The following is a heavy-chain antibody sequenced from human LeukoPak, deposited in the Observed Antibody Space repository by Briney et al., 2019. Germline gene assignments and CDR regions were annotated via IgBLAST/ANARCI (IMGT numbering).Heavy chain of an antibody. CDR3: ARGGITYYDSSGLDY. CDR1: GGSISSYY. J-gene: IGHJ4*02. CDR2: IYTSGST. Sequence: SETLSLTCTVSGGSISSYYGSWIRQPAGKGLEWIGRIYTSGSTNYNPSLKSRVTMSVDTSKNQFALKLSSVTAADTAVYYCARGGITYYDSSGLDYWGQGTLVTVSS. V-gene: IGHV4-4*07. D-gene: IGHD3-22*01.